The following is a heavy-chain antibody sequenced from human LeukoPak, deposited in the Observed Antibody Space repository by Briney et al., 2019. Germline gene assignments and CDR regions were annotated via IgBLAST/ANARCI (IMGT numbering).Heavy chain of an antibody. CDR3: ARDRWRGFDY. CDR2: IYYSGST. D-gene: IGHD4-23*01. V-gene: IGHV4-59*01. Sequence: SETLSLTCTVSGGSISSYYWSWIRQPPGKGLEWIGYIYYSGSTNYNPSLKSRVTISVDTSKNQFSLKLSSVTAADTAVYYCARDRWRGFDYWGQGTLVTVSS. J-gene: IGHJ4*02. CDR1: GGSISSYY.